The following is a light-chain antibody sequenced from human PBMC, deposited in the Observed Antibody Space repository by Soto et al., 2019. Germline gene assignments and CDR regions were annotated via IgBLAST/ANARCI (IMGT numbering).Light chain of an antibody. J-gene: IGLJ2*01. CDR2: NVS. CDR3: SSFTDRTTVL. CDR1: SSDVGAYNY. Sequence: QSALTQPASVSGSPGQSITISCTGTSSDVGAYNYVSWYQQHPGKAPKLIIYNVSNRPSGVSNRFSGSKSANTASLTIFGLQAEDEADYYCSSFTDRTTVLFGGGTKVIVL. V-gene: IGLV2-14*01.